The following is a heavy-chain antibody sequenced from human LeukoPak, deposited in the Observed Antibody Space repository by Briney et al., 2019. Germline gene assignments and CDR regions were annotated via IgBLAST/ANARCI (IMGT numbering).Heavy chain of an antibody. Sequence: GESLKISCKGSGYRFTSYWISWVRQMAGKGLEWMGIIYPGDSDTRYSPSFQGQVTISADKSTSTAYLQWSSLKASDAAMYYCARQEGQLWLIDYWGQGTLVTVSS. D-gene: IGHD5-18*01. V-gene: IGHV5-51*01. CDR3: ARQEGQLWLIDY. J-gene: IGHJ4*02. CDR1: GYRFTSYW. CDR2: IYPGDSDT.